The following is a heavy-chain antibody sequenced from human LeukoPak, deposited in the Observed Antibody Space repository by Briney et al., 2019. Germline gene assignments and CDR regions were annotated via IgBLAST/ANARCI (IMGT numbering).Heavy chain of an antibody. CDR2: ISWNSGSI. CDR1: GFTFDDYA. D-gene: IGHD2-2*01. CDR3: ANLGSAGCRRITSCSAYMDV. V-gene: IGHV3-9*01. J-gene: IGHJ6*03. Sequence: GGSLRLSCAASGFTFDDYAMHWVRQAPGKGLEWVSGISWNSGSIGYAGSVKGRFTISRDNAKNSLYLQMNSLRDEDTALYYCANLGSAGCRRITSCSAYMDVWGKGTTDTVSS.